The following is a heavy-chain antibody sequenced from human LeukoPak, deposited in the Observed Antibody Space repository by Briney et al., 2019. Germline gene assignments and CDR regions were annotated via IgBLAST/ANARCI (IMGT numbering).Heavy chain of an antibody. Sequence: SETLSLTCTVSGGSISSYYWSWIRQPAGKGLEWIGRICTSGSSTYNPSLKSRVTMSVDTSKNQFSLKLSAVTAADTAVYCCAREVTVPTKHWYFDLRGRGTLGTVS. CDR3: AREVTVPTKHWYFDL. CDR1: GGSISSYY. D-gene: IGHD2-2*01. V-gene: IGHV4-4*07. CDR2: ICTSGSS. J-gene: IGHJ2*01.